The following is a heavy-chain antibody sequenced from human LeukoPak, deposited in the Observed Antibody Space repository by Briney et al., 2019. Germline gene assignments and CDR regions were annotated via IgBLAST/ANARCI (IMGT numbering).Heavy chain of an antibody. CDR3: ARLWFGELFFDY. J-gene: IGHJ4*02. CDR2: ISAYNGNT. CDR1: GYTFTSYG. V-gene: IGHV1-18*01. Sequence: ASVKVSCKASGYTFTSYGISRVRQAPGQGLEWMGWISAYNGNTDYAQKLQGRVIMTTGTSTSTAYMELRSLRSDDTAVYYCARLWFGELFFDYWGQGTLVTVSS. D-gene: IGHD3-10*01.